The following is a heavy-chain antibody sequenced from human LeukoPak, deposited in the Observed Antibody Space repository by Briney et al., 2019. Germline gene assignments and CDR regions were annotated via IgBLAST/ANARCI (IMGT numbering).Heavy chain of an antibody. CDR1: GGSFSGYY. CDR2: INHSGST. CDR3: ARAGGSGSYYSHH. J-gene: IGHJ5*02. V-gene: IGHV4-34*01. Sequence: SETLSLTCAVYGGSFSGYYWSWIRQPPGKGLEWIGEINHSGSTNYNPSLKSRVTISVDTSKNQFSLKLSSVTAADTAVYYCARAGGSGSYYSHHWGQGTLVTVSS. D-gene: IGHD3-10*01.